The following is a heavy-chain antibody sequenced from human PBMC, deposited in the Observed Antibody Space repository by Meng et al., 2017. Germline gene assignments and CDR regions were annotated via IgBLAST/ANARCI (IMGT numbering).Heavy chain of an antibody. CDR1: GNTFTSKG. CDR3: ARGGIAVAIDY. J-gene: IGHJ4*02. V-gene: IGHV1-18*01. D-gene: IGHD6-19*01. CDR2: ISAYNGTT. Sequence: HAQVLNSGSWGKHPGTAMKYSSKAAGNTFTSKGSRWVRQARGQGLEWMGRISAYNGTTNYEQMRQGRVTTTTDTSTSTAYMELRSLRSDDTAVYYWARGGIAVAIDYWGQGTLVTVSS.